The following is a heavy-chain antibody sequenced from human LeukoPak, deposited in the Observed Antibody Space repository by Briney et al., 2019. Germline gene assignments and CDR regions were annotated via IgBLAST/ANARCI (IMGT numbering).Heavy chain of an antibody. CDR1: GYTFDSYD. V-gene: IGHV1-8*01. CDR2: MNPITGNM. CDR3: MRGPSGTNWNPPFTWFDP. J-gene: IGHJ5*02. D-gene: IGHD1-1*01. Sequence: RASVKVSCKASGYTFDSYDINWVRQAPGQGLEWMGWMNPITGNMGYVQKFQGRVTMTRNTSISTAYMELSGLTSDDTAVYYCMRGPSGTNWNPPFTWFDPWGQGTLVTVSS.